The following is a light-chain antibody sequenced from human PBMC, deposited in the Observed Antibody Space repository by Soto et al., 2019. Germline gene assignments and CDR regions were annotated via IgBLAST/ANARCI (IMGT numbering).Light chain of an antibody. V-gene: IGKV3-11*01. CDR1: QSVSSY. CDR3: QQRSNRRT. CDR2: DAS. Sequence: EIVLTQSPATLSLSPGERATLSCRASQSVSSYLAWYQQKPGQAHRLLIYDASNRATGIPARFSGSGSGTDFTLTISSLEPEDFAVYYCQQRSNRRTFGQGTKLEIK. J-gene: IGKJ2*01.